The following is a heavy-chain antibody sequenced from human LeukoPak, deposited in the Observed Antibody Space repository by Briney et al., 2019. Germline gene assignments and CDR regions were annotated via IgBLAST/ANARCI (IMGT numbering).Heavy chain of an antibody. CDR1: GGTFSSYA. CDR2: IIPIFGTA. D-gene: IGHD1/OR15-1a*01. CDR3: ARGNTWGRVYYYYYGMDV. Sequence: ASVKVSCKASGGTFSSYAISWVRQAPGQGLEWMGGIIPIFGTANYAQKFQGRVTITADESTSTAYMELSSLRSEDTAVYYCARGNTWGRVYYYYYGMDVWGQGTTVTVSS. V-gene: IGHV1-69*13. J-gene: IGHJ6*02.